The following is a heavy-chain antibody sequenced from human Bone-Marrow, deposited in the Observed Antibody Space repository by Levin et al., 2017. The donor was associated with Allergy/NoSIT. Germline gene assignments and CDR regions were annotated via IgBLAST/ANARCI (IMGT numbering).Heavy chain of an antibody. Sequence: SGGSLRLSCAASGFTFDDYAMHWVRQAPGKGLEWVSGISWNSGSIGYADSVKGRFTISRDNAKNSLYLQMNSLRAEDTALYYCAKVSEGYWTTVTTPANWYFDLWGRGTLVTVSS. V-gene: IGHV3-9*01. CDR1: GFTFDDYA. CDR2: ISWNSGSI. CDR3: AKVSEGYWTTVTTPANWYFDL. D-gene: IGHD4-17*01. J-gene: IGHJ2*01.